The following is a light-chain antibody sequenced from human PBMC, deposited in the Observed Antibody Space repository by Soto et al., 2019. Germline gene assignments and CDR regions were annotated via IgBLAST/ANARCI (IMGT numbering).Light chain of an antibody. Sequence: EIVLTQSPGTLSLSPGERATLSCRASQSVSSSYLAWYQQKPGQGPRLLIYGASRRATGIPDRFSGSGSGTDFTLTISRLEPEDFAVYFCQQYGSSPQTFGQGTKVDIK. V-gene: IGKV3-20*01. CDR2: GAS. CDR1: QSVSSSY. J-gene: IGKJ1*01. CDR3: QQYGSSPQT.